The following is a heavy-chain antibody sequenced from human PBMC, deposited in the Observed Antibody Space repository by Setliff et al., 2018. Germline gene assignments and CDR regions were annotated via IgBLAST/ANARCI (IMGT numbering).Heavy chain of an antibody. CDR1: GGSFSAYY. Sequence: PSETLSLTCAVYGGSFSAYYWSWVRQPPGKGLEWIGEINHSGRTTYNPSLKSRVTMSADPSKNQFSLKVTSVTAADTAVYYCAREGPESDSSGYMDVWGQGTTVTVSS. D-gene: IGHD3-22*01. V-gene: IGHV4-34*01. CDR3: AREGPESDSSGYMDV. J-gene: IGHJ6*03. CDR2: INHSGRT.